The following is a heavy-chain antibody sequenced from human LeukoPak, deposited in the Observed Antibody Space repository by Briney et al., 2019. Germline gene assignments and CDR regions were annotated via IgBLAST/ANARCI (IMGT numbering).Heavy chain of an antibody. CDR2: MYYSGST. CDR1: GGSISSGGYY. CDR3: ARALGATMVRGVIGKLNWFDP. V-gene: IGHV4-31*03. D-gene: IGHD3-10*01. J-gene: IGHJ5*02. Sequence: SQTLSLTCTVSGGSISSGGYYWSWIRQHPGKGLEWIGYMYYSGSTYYNPSLKSRVTISVDTSKNQFSLKLSSVTAADTAVYYCARALGATMVRGVIGKLNWFDPGGQGTLVTVSS.